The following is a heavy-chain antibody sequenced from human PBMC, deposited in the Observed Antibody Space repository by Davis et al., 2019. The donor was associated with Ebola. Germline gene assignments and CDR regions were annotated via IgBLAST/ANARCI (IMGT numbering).Heavy chain of an antibody. V-gene: IGHV1-69*13. D-gene: IGHD3-10*01. J-gene: IGHJ4*02. CDR2: IIPIFGTA. CDR1: GGTFSSYA. CDR3: ARGELGMVRGVIHY. Sequence: SVTVSCKASGGTFSSYAISWVRQAPGQGLEWMGGIIPIFGTANYAQKFQGRVTITADESTSTAYMELSSLRSEDTAVYYCARGELGMVRGVIHYWGQGTLVTVSS.